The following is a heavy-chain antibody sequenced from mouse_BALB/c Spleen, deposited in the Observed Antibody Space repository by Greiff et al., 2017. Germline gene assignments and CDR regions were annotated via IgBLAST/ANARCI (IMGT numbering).Heavy chain of an antibody. CDR1: GYTFTSYY. CDR3: TKVRREGYAMDY. D-gene: IGHD2-14*01. CDR2: INPSNGGT. J-gene: IGHJ4*01. V-gene: IGHV1S81*02. Sequence: QVQLQQSGAELVKPGASVKLSCKASGYTFTSYYMYWVKQRPGQGLEWIGEINPSNGGTNFNEKFKSKATLTVDKSSSTAYMQLSSLTSEDSAVYYCTKVRREGYAMDYWGQGTSVTVSS.